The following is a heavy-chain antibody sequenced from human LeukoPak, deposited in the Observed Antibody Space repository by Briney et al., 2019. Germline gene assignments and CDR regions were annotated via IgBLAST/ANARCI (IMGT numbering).Heavy chain of an antibody. CDR3: ARHGLYYYDSSGYGFDY. J-gene: IGHJ4*02. Sequence: PSETLSLTCTVSGGSISSTSYYWGWIRQPPGKGLEWIGSIYYSGGTYYNPSLKSRVTISVDTSKNQFSLKLSSVTAADTAVYYCARHGLYYYDSSGYGFDYWGQGTLVTVSS. D-gene: IGHD3-22*01. V-gene: IGHV4-39*01. CDR2: IYYSGGT. CDR1: GGSISSTSYY.